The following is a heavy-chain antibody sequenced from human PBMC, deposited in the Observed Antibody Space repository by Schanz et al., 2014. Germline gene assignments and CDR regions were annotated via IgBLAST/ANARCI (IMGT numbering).Heavy chain of an antibody. J-gene: IGHJ6*03. CDR2: ISYDGSNK. D-gene: IGHD4-17*01. V-gene: IGHV3-30-3*01. Sequence: QVQLVESGGGVVQPGRSLRLSCAASGFTFSSYAMHWVRQAPGKGLEWVAVISYDGSNKYYADSVKGRFTISRDNSKTTLSLQMNSLRVEDTAVYYCARDGDRFYHNYYMDVWGKGTTVTVSS. CDR1: GFTFSSYA. CDR3: ARDGDRFYHNYYMDV.